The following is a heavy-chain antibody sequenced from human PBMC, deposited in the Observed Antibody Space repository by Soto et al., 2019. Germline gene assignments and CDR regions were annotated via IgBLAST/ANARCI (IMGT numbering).Heavy chain of an antibody. CDR1: GGTFSSXA. Sequence: QVQLVQSGAEVKKPGSSVKVXCKASGGTFSSXAISWVRQAHGQGLEWLGGIIPISGTANYAQKFQGRVTITADDSTSTAYMELSSLRSEDTAVYYCARSQGSSTSLEIYYYYYYGMDVWGQGTTVTVSS. CDR2: IIPISGTA. V-gene: IGHV1-69*01. J-gene: IGHJ6*02. CDR3: ARSQGSSTSLEIYYYYYYGMDV. D-gene: IGHD2-2*01.